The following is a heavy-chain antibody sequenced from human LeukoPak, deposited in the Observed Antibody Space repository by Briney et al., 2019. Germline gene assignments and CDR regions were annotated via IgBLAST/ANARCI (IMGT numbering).Heavy chain of an antibody. V-gene: IGHV3-48*01. CDR1: GFTFSSHS. J-gene: IGHJ4*02. Sequence: PGGSLRLSCAASGFTFSSHSMNWVRQAPGKGLEWVSYISGSSSTIYYADSVKGRFSISRDNAKSSLHLQMNSLRAEDTAVYYCARVVAAAGTRAFDFWGQGTLVTVSS. CDR3: ARVVAAAGTRAFDF. CDR2: ISGSSSTI. D-gene: IGHD6-13*01.